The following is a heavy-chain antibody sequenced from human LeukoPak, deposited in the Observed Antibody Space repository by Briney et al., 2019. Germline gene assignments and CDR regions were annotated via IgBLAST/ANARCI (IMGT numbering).Heavy chain of an antibody. Sequence: ASVKVSCKASGYTFTGYYMHWVRQAPGQGLEWMGWINPNSGGTNYAQKFQGRVTMTRDTSISTAYMELSRLRSDDTAVYYCARVGCSSTSCYLGYYYMDVWGKGTTVTVSS. V-gene: IGHV1-2*02. CDR3: ARVGCSSTSCYLGYYYMDV. CDR2: INPNSGGT. D-gene: IGHD2-2*01. J-gene: IGHJ6*03. CDR1: GYTFTGYY.